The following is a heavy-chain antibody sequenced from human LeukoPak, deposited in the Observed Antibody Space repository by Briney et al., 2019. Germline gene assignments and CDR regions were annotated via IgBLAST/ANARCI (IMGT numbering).Heavy chain of an antibody. D-gene: IGHD6-13*01. CDR2: IHHSGNT. Sequence: SQTLSLTCTVSGGSISSGGYYWSWIRQPPGKGLEWIGYIHHSGNTYQNPSLKSRVTVSSDRSKNQFYLKLSSVTAADTAVYYCARLIAADPQLDSWGQGTLVTVSS. J-gene: IGHJ4*02. CDR3: ARLIAADPQLDS. CDR1: GGSISSGGYY. V-gene: IGHV4-30-2*01.